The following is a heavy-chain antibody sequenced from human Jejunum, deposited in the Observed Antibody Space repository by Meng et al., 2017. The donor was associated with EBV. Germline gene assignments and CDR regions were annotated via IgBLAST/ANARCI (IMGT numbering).Heavy chain of an antibody. D-gene: IGHD4-23*01. CDR3: AHIGGGGNSGFLDY. J-gene: IGHJ4*02. CDR1: GFSFSISGVG. Sequence: LKGASPELVQRTQTLTRTCTFSGFSFSISGVGVGWIRQPPGEAQEWLAVIYWGDDKRYSQSLKSRLTITKDTSKNQVVLTLTNMDPVDTATYYCAHIGGGGNSGFLDYWGQGTLVTVSS. V-gene: IGHV2-5*02. CDR2: IYWGDDK.